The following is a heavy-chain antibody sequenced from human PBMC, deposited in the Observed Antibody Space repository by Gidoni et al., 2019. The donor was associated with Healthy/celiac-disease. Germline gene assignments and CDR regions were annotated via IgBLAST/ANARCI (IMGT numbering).Heavy chain of an antibody. J-gene: IGHJ4*02. Sequence: QVQLQESGPGLVKPSGTLSLTCAVSGGSISSSNWWSWVRQPPGKGLEWIGEIYHSGSPNYNPSLKSRVTISVDKSKNQFSLKLSSVTAADTAVYYCARDLRPQTGTTCFDYWGQGTLVTVSS. CDR1: GGSISSSNW. CDR3: ARDLRPQTGTTCFDY. V-gene: IGHV4-4*02. D-gene: IGHD1-1*01. CDR2: IYHSGSP.